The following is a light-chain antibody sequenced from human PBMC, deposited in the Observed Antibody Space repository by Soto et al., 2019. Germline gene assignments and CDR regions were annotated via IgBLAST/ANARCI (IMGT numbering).Light chain of an antibody. CDR3: QQFSGLRPWT. J-gene: IGKJ1*01. CDR1: QSFSSNL. V-gene: IGKV3-20*01. CDR2: GAS. Sequence: ESVLTQSGGTLSLSPGERARLSWSSSQSFSSNLLARYQQNAGQAPRLVIYGASSRHTGIPERFSGTVSGTDFTLTISRLEPEDFAMYYCQQFSGLRPWTFGQGSKVDI.